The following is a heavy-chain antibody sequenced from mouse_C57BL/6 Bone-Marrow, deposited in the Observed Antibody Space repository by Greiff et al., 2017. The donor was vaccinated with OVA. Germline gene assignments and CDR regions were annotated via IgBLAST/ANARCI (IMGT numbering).Heavy chain of an antibody. CDR2: IDPENGDP. CDR3: TTGKLGYYAMDY. Sequence: VQLQQSGAELVRPGASVKLSCTASGFNIKDDYMHWVKQRPEQGLEWIGWIDPENGDPESASKFQGKATITAYTSSNTAYLQLRSLTSEDTAVYYCTTGKLGYYAMDYWGQGTSVTVSS. V-gene: IGHV14-4*01. J-gene: IGHJ4*01. D-gene: IGHD4-1*01. CDR1: GFNIKDDY.